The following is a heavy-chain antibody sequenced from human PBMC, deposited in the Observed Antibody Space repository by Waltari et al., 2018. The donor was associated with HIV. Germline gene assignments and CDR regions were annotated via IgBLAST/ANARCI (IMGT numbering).Heavy chain of an antibody. Sequence: QAQLMESGGGVVQLGRSLRLSCAASGFTFSNSAMHWVRQAPGKGREWVSVIAYDGSNKYYADSVKGRFTISRDSSKNTLYLQMNSLTAQDTAVYYCARTFIRATNGMDVWGQGTTVFVSS. CDR3: ARTFIRATNGMDV. J-gene: IGHJ6*02. CDR2: IAYDGSNK. V-gene: IGHV3-30*03. CDR1: GFTFSNSA.